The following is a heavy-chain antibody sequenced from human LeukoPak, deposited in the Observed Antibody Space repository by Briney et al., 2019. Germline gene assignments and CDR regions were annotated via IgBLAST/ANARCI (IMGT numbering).Heavy chain of an antibody. Sequence: ASVKVSCKASGYTFTSYDINWVRQASGQGLEWMGWMNPNGGNTGYAQKFQGRVTMTRNTSISTAYMELSSLRSEDTAVYYCARVHAYYDSGEYYYYYGMDVWGQGTTVTVSS. V-gene: IGHV1-8*01. J-gene: IGHJ6*02. CDR2: MNPNGGNT. CDR1: GYTFTSYD. D-gene: IGHD3-22*01. CDR3: ARVHAYYDSGEYYYYYGMDV.